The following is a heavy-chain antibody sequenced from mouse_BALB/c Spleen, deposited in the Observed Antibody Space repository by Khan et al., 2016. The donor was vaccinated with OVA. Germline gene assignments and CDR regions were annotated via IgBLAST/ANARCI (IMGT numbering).Heavy chain of an antibody. V-gene: IGHV1-80*01. D-gene: IGHD2-14*01. Sequence: QVRLQQSGAELVRPGSSVKISCKASGYAFSNYWMNWVKQRPGQGLEWIGQIYPGDGDTSFNGKFRGKATLTADKSSSTAYMQLSSLTSEDSAVYFFARSGYDYFAYWGQGTLVTVSA. J-gene: IGHJ3*01. CDR2: IYPGDGDT. CDR3: ARSGYDYFAY. CDR1: GYAFSNYW.